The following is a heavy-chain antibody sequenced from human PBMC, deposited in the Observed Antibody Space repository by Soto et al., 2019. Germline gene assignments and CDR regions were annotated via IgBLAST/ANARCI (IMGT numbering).Heavy chain of an antibody. CDR2: IIPIFGTA. V-gene: IGHV1-69*06. CDR3: VRPALGVPAAYPFDY. D-gene: IGHD2-2*01. Sequence: QVQLVQSGAEGKKPGSSVKVSCKASGGTFSSYAISWVRQAPGQGLEWMGGIIPIFGTANYAQKFQGRVTIPADKSTSTAYMELRSLRSEDTAVYYCVRPALGVPAAYPFDYWGQGTLVTVSS. CDR1: GGTFSSYA. J-gene: IGHJ4*02.